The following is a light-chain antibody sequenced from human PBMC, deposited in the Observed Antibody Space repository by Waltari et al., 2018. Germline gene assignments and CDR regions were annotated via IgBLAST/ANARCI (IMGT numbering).Light chain of an antibody. CDR1: QSVSRT. J-gene: IGKJ1*01. Sequence: EIVLTQSPGTLSLSPGERVTLSCRASQSVSRTLAWYQQKPGQAPRLLIYGASIRATGIPDRFSGSGSGTDFGLTISRLEPEDFAVYYCQHYRSLPVTFGQGTKVEIK. CDR2: GAS. CDR3: QHYRSLPVT. V-gene: IGKV3-20*01.